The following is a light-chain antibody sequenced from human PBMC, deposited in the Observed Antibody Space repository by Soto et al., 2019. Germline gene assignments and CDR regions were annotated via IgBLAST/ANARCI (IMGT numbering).Light chain of an antibody. CDR2: VAS. J-gene: IGKJ1*01. Sequence: ENALTQTPDPLSLSLGETDTLSCRASQIVAYSLLAWYQQKPGQAPRLLISVASSRAIGIPDRFSGSGSGTDFTLTISKLAPEESAMYYCHQYSSSPLTFGQGPKVEI. CDR3: HQYSSSPLT. V-gene: IGKV3-20*01. CDR1: QIVAYSL.